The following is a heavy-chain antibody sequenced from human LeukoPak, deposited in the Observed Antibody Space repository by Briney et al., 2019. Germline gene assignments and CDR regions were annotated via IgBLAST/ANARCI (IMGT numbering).Heavy chain of an antibody. Sequence: GGSLRLSCAASGFTFSSYSMNWVRQAPGKGLEWVCSITSSSSFIYHAESVKGRFTISRDNSKNSLYLQMNSLRAEDTAVYYCARDMTGRDCSGGSCYGHGLDVWGQGTTVTVS. CDR3: ARDMTGRDCSGGSCYGHGLDV. CDR2: ITSSSSFI. V-gene: IGHV3-21*01. J-gene: IGHJ6*02. CDR1: GFTFSSYS. D-gene: IGHD2-15*01.